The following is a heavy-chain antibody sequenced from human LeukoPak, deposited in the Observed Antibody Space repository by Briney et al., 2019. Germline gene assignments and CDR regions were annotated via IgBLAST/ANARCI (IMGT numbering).Heavy chain of an antibody. D-gene: IGHD3-22*01. CDR1: GYTFTSYY. CDR2: INPSGGST. J-gene: IGHJ4*02. Sequence: ASVKVSCKASGYTFTSYYMHWVRQAPAQGLEWVGIINPSGGSTSYAQKLQGRVTMTRDTSTSTVYMELSSLRSEDTAVYYCARDMLSDSSGYYYGVHFDYWGQGTLVTVSS. V-gene: IGHV1-46*01. CDR3: ARDMLSDSSGYYYGVHFDY.